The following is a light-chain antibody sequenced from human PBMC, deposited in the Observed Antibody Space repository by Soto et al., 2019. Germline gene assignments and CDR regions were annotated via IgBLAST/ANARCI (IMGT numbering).Light chain of an antibody. J-gene: IGKJ3*01. CDR1: QDIFNY. CDR2: DAS. Sequence: DIQMTQSPSSLSASVGDRVTITCQASQDIFNYLNWYQQKPGKAPKLLIYDASNLETGVPSRFSGSGSGTDFTFTTSSLQPEDIATYYCQQYDNLLFTFGPGTKVDIK. CDR3: QQYDNLLFT. V-gene: IGKV1-33*01.